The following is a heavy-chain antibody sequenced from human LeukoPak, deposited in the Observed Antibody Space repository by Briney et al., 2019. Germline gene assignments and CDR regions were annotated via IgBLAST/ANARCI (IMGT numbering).Heavy chain of an antibody. CDR1: GFIFSSYS. CDR2: ISSSSSTI. V-gene: IGHV3-48*01. D-gene: IGHD3-22*01. Sequence: GGSLRLSCAASGFIFSSYSMNWVRQAPGKGLEWVSYISSSSSTIYYADSVKGRFTISGDNSKNTLYLQMNSLRAEDTAVYYCAKDPPPRITMIVPPDYWGQGTLVTVSS. CDR3: AKDPPPRITMIVPPDY. J-gene: IGHJ4*02.